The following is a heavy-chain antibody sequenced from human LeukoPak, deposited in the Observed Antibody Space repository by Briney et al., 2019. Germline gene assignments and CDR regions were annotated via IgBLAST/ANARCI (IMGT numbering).Heavy chain of an antibody. J-gene: IGHJ5*02. CDR1: GGSISSYY. D-gene: IGHD3-3*01. Sequence: NPSETLSLTCTVSGGSISSYYWSWIWQPPGKGLEWIGYIYYSGSTNYNPSLKSRVTISVDTSKNQFSLKLSSVTAADTAVYYCARDSRDFLGPWGQGTLVTVSS. CDR3: ARDSRDFLGP. CDR2: IYYSGST. V-gene: IGHV4-59*01.